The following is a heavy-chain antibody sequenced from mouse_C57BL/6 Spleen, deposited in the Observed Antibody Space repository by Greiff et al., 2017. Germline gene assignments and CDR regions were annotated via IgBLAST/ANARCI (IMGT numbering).Heavy chain of an antibody. CDR3: ARHVDYDFYYAMDY. J-gene: IGHJ4*01. CDR2: ISGGGGNT. V-gene: IGHV5-9*01. D-gene: IGHD2-4*01. CDR1: GFTFSSYT. Sequence: DVMLVESGGGLVKPGGSLKLSCAASGFTFSSYTMSWVRPTPEKRLAWVATISGGGGNTYYPDSVKGRFTISRDNAKNTLYLQMSSLRSEDTALYYCARHVDYDFYYAMDYWGQGTSVTVSS.